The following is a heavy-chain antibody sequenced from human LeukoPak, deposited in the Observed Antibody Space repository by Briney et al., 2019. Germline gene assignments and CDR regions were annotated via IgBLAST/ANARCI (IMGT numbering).Heavy chain of an antibody. J-gene: IGHJ4*02. V-gene: IGHV3-21*01. CDR2: ISSSSSYI. CDR3: ARRTLGRYFDY. D-gene: IGHD3-10*01. Sequence: GGSLRLSCAASGFTFSSYSMNWVRQAPGKGLGWVSSISSSSSYIYYADSVKGRFTISRDNAKNSLYLQMNSLRAEDTAVYYCARRTLGRYFDYWGQGTLVTVSS. CDR1: GFTFSSYS.